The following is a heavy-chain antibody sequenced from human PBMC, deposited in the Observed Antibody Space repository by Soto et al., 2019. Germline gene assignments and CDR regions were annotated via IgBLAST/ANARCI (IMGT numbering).Heavy chain of an antibody. V-gene: IGHV3-30-3*01. J-gene: IGHJ5*02. CDR1: GFTFSSYA. CDR3: ARAPARPFLGWFDP. CDR2: ISYDGSNK. D-gene: IGHD6-6*01. Sequence: QVQLVESGGGVVQPGRSLRLSCAASGFTFSSYAMHWVRQAPGKGLEWVAVISYDGSNKYYADSVKGRFTISRDNSKNTLYLQMNSLRAEDTAVYYCARAPARPFLGWFDPWGQGTLVTVSS.